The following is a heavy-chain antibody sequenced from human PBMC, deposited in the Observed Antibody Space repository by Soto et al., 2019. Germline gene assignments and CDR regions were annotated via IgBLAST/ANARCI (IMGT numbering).Heavy chain of an antibody. Sequence: EVQLLESRGDLVQPGGSLRLSCAASGFTFSKFVMRWVRQTPGKGLEWVSTITETGGDTYYTDSVKGRFTISRDNSKNTLYLQMSSLRAEDTALYYCTKASPDRHHMDVWGQGTTVTVSS. CDR1: GFTFSKFV. V-gene: IGHV3-23*01. J-gene: IGHJ6*02. CDR2: ITETGGDT. CDR3: TKASPDRHHMDV.